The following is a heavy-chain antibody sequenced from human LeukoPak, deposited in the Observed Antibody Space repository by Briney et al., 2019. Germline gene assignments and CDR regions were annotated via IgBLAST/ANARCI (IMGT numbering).Heavy chain of an antibody. CDR3: ARGRYCSSTSCLFDY. J-gene: IGHJ4*02. Sequence: GGSLRLSCAASGFTFSSCSMNWVRQAPGKGLEWVSSISSSSSYIYYADSVKGRFTISRDNAKNSLYLQMNSLRAEDTAVYYCARGRYCSSTSCLFDYWGQGTLVTVSS. CDR2: ISSSSSYI. D-gene: IGHD2-2*01. V-gene: IGHV3-21*01. CDR1: GFTFSSCS.